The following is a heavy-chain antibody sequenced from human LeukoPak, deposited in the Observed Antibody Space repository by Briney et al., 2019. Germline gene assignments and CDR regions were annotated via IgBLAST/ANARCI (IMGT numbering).Heavy chain of an antibody. CDR1: GFTFSDFA. CDR3: AELGITMIGGV. CDR2: ISSSGSTI. D-gene: IGHD3-10*02. J-gene: IGHJ6*04. Sequence: GGSLRLSRAASGFTFSDFAMIWVRQSPGKGLEWVSYISSSGSTIYYADSVKGRFTISRDNAKNSLYLQMNSLRAEDTAVYYCAELGITMIGGVWGKGTTVTISS. V-gene: IGHV3-48*03.